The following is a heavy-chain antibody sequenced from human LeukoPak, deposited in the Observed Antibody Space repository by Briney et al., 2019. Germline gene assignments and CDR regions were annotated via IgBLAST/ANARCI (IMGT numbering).Heavy chain of an antibody. CDR1: GGSISSGGYY. V-gene: IGHV4-31*03. Sequence: SETLSLTCTVSGGSISSGGYYWSWIRQHPGKGLEWIGYIYYSGSTYYNPSLKSRVTISVDTSKNQFSLKLSSVTAADTAVYYCARAPAGYSSGWYIDYWGQGTLVTVSS. CDR2: IYYSGST. CDR3: ARAPAGYSSGWYIDY. J-gene: IGHJ4*02. D-gene: IGHD6-19*01.